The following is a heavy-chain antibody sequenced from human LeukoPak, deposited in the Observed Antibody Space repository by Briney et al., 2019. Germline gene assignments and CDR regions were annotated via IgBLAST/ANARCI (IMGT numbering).Heavy chain of an antibody. V-gene: IGHV4-59*01. CDR1: GASISNYY. CDR2: IYSGGNT. J-gene: IGHJ5*02. D-gene: IGHD6-25*01. Sequence: SETLPQTLSVSGASISNYYCSWIRHPPGKGLELIASIYSGGNTNYNPSLKSRVTISLDTSKNQFSLNLSSMTTADTAVYYCARGGTPWFDPWGQGILVTVSS. CDR3: ARGGTPWFDP.